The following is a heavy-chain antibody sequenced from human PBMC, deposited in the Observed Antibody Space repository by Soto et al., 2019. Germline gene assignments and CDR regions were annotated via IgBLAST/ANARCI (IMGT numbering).Heavy chain of an antibody. Sequence: GGSLRLSCAASGFTFSSYAMSWVRQAPGKGLEWVSAISGSGGSTYYADSVKGRFTISRDNSKNTLYLQINSLRAEDTDVYYCAKNTIWGSYWYFDLWGRGTLVTVSS. CDR3: AKNTIWGSYWYFDL. D-gene: IGHD7-27*01. V-gene: IGHV3-23*01. J-gene: IGHJ2*01. CDR1: GFTFSSYA. CDR2: ISGSGGST.